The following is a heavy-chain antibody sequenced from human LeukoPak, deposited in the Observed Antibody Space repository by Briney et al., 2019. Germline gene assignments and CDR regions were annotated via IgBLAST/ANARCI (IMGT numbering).Heavy chain of an antibody. J-gene: IGHJ4*02. CDR1: GGSISSGDYY. Sequence: SETLSLTCTVSGGSISSGDYYWSWLRQPPGKGLEWIVYIYYSGSTYYNPSLKSRVTISVDTSKNQFSLKPSSVTAADTAVYYCARGHGSPQSRRPAHFDYWGQGTLVTVSS. V-gene: IGHV4-30-4*08. CDR2: IYYSGST. CDR3: ARGHGSPQSRRPAHFDY. D-gene: IGHD1-26*01.